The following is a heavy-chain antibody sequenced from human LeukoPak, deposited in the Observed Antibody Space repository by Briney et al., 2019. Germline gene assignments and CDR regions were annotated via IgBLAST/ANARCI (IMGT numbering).Heavy chain of an antibody. CDR3: ARGGAWEGGDY. CDR2: LSNTGHSF. Sequence: GGSLRLSCAASGFTFSDYYMTWIRQAPGKGLEWVSHLSNTGHSFYHTDSVKGRFTISRDNARNSLFLQLNSLRDEDTAVYYCARGGAWEGGDYWGQGTLVTVSS. D-gene: IGHD1-26*01. J-gene: IGHJ4*02. V-gene: IGHV3-11*01. CDR1: GFTFSDYY.